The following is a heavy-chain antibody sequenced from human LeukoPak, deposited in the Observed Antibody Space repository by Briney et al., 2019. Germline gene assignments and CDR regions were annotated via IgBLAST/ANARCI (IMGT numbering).Heavy chain of an antibody. D-gene: IGHD6-13*01. J-gene: IGHJ4*02. CDR1: GGSISGYY. CDR2: IYSSGTT. Sequence: SETLSLTCTVSGGSISGYYWSWIRQPPGKGLEWIGYIYSSGTTNYNPSLKSRVTISVDTSKNQFYLKLSSVTAADTAVYYCARATSYSSSWYYFDYWVQGTLVTVSS. CDR3: ARATSYSSSWYYFDY. V-gene: IGHV4-59*01.